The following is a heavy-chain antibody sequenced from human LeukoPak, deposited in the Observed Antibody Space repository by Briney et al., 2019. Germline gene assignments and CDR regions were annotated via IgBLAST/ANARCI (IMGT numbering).Heavy chain of an antibody. CDR1: GYTFTSYY. Sequence: ASVKVSCKASGYTFTSYYMHWVRQAPGQGLEWMGIINPSGGSTSYAQKFQGRVTMTRDTSTSTVYMELSSLRSEDTAVYYCARDRSSIAARRYFDYWGQGTPVTVSS. CDR2: INPSGGST. CDR3: ARDRSSIAARRYFDY. V-gene: IGHV1-46*01. D-gene: IGHD6-6*01. J-gene: IGHJ4*02.